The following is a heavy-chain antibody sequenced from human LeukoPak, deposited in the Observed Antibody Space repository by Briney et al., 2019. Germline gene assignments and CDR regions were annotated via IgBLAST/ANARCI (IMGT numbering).Heavy chain of an antibody. D-gene: IGHD2-2*01. V-gene: IGHV6-1*01. CDR1: GDSVSSNTAS. CDR3: ARGTLYATSWNFDY. J-gene: IGHJ4*02. Sequence: SQTLSLTCAISGDSVSSNTASWNWIRQSPSRGLEWLGRTYYRSKWYNDYALSVKSRITLNPDTSKNQFSLQLNSVPSEVTAVYYCARGTLYATSWNFDYWGQGTLVTVSS. CDR2: TYYRSKWYN.